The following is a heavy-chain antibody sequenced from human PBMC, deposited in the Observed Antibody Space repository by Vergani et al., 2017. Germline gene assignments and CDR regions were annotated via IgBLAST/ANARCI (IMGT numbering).Heavy chain of an antibody. V-gene: IGHV4-59*01. CDR3: ARGALWWLRQIDS. D-gene: IGHD2-21*01. J-gene: IGHJ4*02. CDR1: GDSMNTYY. CDR2: IYDIGDT. Sequence: QVQLQESGPGLVKPSETLSLTCRVSGDSMNTYYWTWIRQPPGKGLEWIGYIYDIGDTKYNPSLKSRVTMSLDTSKNQFSLNLYSVTAADTAVYYCARGALWWLRQIDSWGQGTLVTVSS.